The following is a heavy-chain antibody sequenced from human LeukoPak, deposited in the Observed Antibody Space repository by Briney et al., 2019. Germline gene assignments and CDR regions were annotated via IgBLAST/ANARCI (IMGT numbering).Heavy chain of an antibody. CDR3: ARATITDTAMGEFDY. J-gene: IGHJ4*02. D-gene: IGHD5-18*01. V-gene: IGHV1-69*06. Sequence: SVKVSCKASGGTFSSYAISWVRQAPGQGLEWMGGIIPIFGTANYAQKFQGRVTITADKSTSTAYMELSSLRSEDTAVYYCARATITDTAMGEFDYWGQGTLVTVSS. CDR1: GGTFSSYA. CDR2: IIPIFGTA.